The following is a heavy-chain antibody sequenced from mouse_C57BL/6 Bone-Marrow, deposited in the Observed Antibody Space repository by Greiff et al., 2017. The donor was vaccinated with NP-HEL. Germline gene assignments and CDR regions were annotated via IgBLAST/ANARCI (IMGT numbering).Heavy chain of an antibody. V-gene: IGHV2-2*01. CDR3: ARNRATVPSSFYAMDY. J-gene: IGHJ4*01. CDR2: LWSGGST. D-gene: IGHD1-1*01. CDR1: GFSLTSYG. Sequence: QVQLQQSGPGLVQPSQSLSITCTVSGFSLTSYGVHWVRQSPGKGLEWLGVLWSGGSTDYNAAFISRLSISKDNSRSQVFFKMNSLQADDTAIYYCARNRATVPSSFYAMDYWGQGTSVTVSS.